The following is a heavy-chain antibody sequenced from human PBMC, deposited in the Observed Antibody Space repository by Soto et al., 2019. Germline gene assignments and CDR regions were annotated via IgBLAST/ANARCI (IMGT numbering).Heavy chain of an antibody. CDR1: GGSFSGYD. CDR2: INHSGST. V-gene: IGHV4-34*01. CDR3: APRGYYYGAGTPPL. Sequence: SETLSLTCAVYGGSFSGYDWSWIRQPPGQGLEWIGEINHSGSTNYNPSLKSRATISVDTSKNQVSLKLSSVTATDTAVYYCAPRGYYYGAGTPPLWGQGTLVTVSS. J-gene: IGHJ4*02. D-gene: IGHD3-10*01.